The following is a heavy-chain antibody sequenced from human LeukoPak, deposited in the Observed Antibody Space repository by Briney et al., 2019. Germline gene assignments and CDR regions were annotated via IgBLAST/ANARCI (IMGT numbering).Heavy chain of an antibody. J-gene: IGHJ3*02. V-gene: IGHV1-2*04. D-gene: IGHD1-20*01. CDR1: GYTITGYY. CDR3: ARGGITGTTRGPTRLNDAFDI. Sequence: ASVKVSCKASGYTITGYYMHWVRQAPGQGLEWMGWINPNSGGTNYARKFQGWVTMTRDTSISTAYMELSRLRSDDTAVYYCARGGITGTTRGPTRLNDAFDIWGQGTMVTVSS. CDR2: INPNSGGT.